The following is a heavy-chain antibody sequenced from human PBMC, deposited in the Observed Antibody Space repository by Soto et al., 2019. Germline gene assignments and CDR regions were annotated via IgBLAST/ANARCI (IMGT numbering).Heavy chain of an antibody. V-gene: IGHV1-69*15. Sequence: QVQLVQSGAEVKKPGSSVKVSCKASGGTFSNYAITWVRQAPGQGLEWLGRIIPIFGTTDYAQKFQGRVTITADESTTTAYMELSSLRSDDTAVYYCAXXXXXXXXXXNWFDPWGQGTLVTVSS. CDR3: AXXXXXXXXXXNWFDP. J-gene: IGHJ5*02. CDR1: GGTFSNYA. CDR2: IIPIFGTT.